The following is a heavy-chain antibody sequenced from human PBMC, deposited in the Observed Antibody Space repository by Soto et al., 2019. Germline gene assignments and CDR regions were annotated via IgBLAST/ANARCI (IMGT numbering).Heavy chain of an antibody. CDR2: INPDSGGT. D-gene: IGHD3-3*01. J-gene: IGHJ2*01. CDR3: AREIRSGYYKYWYFDL. Sequence: QVQLVQSGAEVKEPGASVKVSCKASGYTFTIYYIHWVRQAPGQGLEWRGWINPDSGGTKYAQKFQGGVTMTRDTSISTLYMELSRLRSDDTAVYYCAREIRSGYYKYWYFDLWGRGTLVTVSS. V-gene: IGHV1-2*02. CDR1: GYTFTIYY.